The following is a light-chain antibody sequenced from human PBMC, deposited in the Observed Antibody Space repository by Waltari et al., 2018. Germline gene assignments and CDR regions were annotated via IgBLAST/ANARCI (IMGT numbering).Light chain of an antibody. Sequence: DIVMTQSPDSLAVSLGERATINCKSSQSVLYSSNNKNDLAWYQQKPGQPPNLIIYWASTLDAGVPDRFSGSVSGTDFTLTISSLQAEDVAVYYCQHYYSPPWTFGQGTKVEIK. CDR1: QSVLYSSNNKND. CDR2: WAS. CDR3: QHYYSPPWT. J-gene: IGKJ1*01. V-gene: IGKV4-1*01.